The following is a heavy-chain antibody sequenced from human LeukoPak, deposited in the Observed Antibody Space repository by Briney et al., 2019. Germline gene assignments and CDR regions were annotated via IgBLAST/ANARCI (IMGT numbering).Heavy chain of an antibody. D-gene: IGHD6-6*01. J-gene: IGHJ4*02. CDR3: ARDQNWRYSNSAGLDY. CDR1: GGTFSSYA. Sequence: SVKVSCTASGGTFSSYAISWVRQAPGQGLEWMGRIIPILGIANYAQKFQGRVTITADKSTSTAYMELSSLRSEDTAVYYCARDQNWRYSNSAGLDYWGQGTLVTVSS. V-gene: IGHV1-69*04. CDR2: IIPILGIA.